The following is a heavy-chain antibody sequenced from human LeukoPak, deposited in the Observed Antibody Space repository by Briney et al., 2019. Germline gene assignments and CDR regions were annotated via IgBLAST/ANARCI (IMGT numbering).Heavy chain of an antibody. CDR3: ARERPNIVATIIDYYYYGMDI. CDR1: GFTFSSYW. D-gene: IGHD5-12*01. Sequence: PGGSLRLSCAASGFTFSSYWMSWVRQAPGKGLEWVANIKQDGSEKYYVDSVKGRFTISRDNAKNSLYLQMNSLRAEDTAVYYCARERPNIVATIIDYYYYGMDIWGQGTTVTVSS. CDR2: IKQDGSEK. J-gene: IGHJ6*02. V-gene: IGHV3-7*01.